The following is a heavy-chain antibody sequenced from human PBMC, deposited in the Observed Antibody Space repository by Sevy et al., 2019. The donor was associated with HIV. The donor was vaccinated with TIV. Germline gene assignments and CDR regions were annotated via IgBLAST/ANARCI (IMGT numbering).Heavy chain of an antibody. CDR1: GFTLSDSA. J-gene: IGHJ3*01. CDR3: ASILPVAGTHIGRRVFDF. Sequence: GGSLRLSCAASGFTLSDSAMSWVRQAPGKGLEWVSGISTSGGNTYYPDSVKGRFNISRDISKNTLYLQMNSLRAEDTAVYYCASILPVAGTHIGRRVFDFWGQGTMVTVSS. V-gene: IGHV3-23*01. D-gene: IGHD6-19*01. CDR2: ISTSGGNT.